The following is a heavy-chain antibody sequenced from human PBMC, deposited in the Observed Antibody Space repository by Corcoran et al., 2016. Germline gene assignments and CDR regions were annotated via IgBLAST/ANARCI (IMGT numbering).Heavy chain of an antibody. V-gene: IGHV3-21*01. J-gene: IGHJ4*02. CDR2: ISSSSSYI. CDR3: AREPRHWTYGSGSYSPYFDY. D-gene: IGHD3-10*01. Sequence: EVQLVESGGGLVKPGGSLRLSCAASGFTFSSYSMNWVRQAPGKGLEWVSSISSSSSYIYYADSVKGRFTISRDNAKNSLYLQMNSLRAEDTAVDDWAREPRHWTYGSGSYSPYFDYWGQGTLVTVSS. CDR1: GFTFSSYS.